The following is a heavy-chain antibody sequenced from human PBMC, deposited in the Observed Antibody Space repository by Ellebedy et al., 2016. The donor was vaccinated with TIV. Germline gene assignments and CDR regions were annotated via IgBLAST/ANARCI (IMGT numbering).Heavy chain of an antibody. V-gene: IGHV3-23*01. CDR1: GFTFSSYW. J-gene: IGHJ3*02. CDR2: IGGPGTDT. Sequence: GGSLRLXXAASGFTFSSYWMSWVRQAPGKRPEWVAAIGGPGTDTDYADSVKGRFTISRDNSKNTLYLQMTSLRVEDTAVYYCAKDAFMANGIFDPFDIWGQGSMVSVSS. CDR3: AKDAFMANGIFDPFDI. D-gene: IGHD2-15*01.